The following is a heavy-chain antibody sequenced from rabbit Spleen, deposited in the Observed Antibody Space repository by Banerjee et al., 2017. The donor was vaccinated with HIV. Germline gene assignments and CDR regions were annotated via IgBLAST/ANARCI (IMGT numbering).Heavy chain of an antibody. CDR1: GVSFSSGYD. CDR2: IYAGSSGNT. Sequence: QSLEESGGDLVKPGASLTLTCTASGVSFSSGYDMCWVRQAPGKGLEWIACIYAGSSGNTYYATWAQGRFTISKTSSTTVTLQMTSLRVADTATYFCARDTGSSFSSYGMDLWGPGTLVTVS. V-gene: IGHV1S40*01. CDR3: ARDTGSSFSSYGMDL. D-gene: IGHD8-1*01. J-gene: IGHJ6*01.